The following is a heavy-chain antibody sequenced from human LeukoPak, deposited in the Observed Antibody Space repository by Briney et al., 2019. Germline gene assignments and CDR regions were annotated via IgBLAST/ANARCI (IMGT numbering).Heavy chain of an antibody. CDR3: AKDSGKRTIPRAIFDY. J-gene: IGHJ4*02. V-gene: IGHV3-23*01. CDR1: GFTFSNYA. CDR2: ISTSGGST. D-gene: IGHD1-1*01. Sequence: PGGSLRLSCAASGFTFSNYAMTWVRQAPGKGLEWVSTISTSGGSTYYVDSVKGRFTLSRDNSKNTLYLHMNSLRAEDTAVYYCAKDSGKRTIPRAIFDYWGQGTLVTVSS.